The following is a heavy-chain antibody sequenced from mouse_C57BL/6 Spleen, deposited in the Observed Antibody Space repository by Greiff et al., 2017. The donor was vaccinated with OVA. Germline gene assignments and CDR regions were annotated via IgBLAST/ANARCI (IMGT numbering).Heavy chain of an antibody. V-gene: IGHV1-82*01. Sequence: QVQLKESGPELVKPGASVKISCKASGYAFSSSWMNWVKQRPGKGLEWIGRIYPGDGDTNYNGKFKGKATLTADKSSSTAYMQLSSLTSEESAVYFCARSDYGSRDWYFDVWGTGTTVTVSS. D-gene: IGHD1-1*01. CDR3: ARSDYGSRDWYFDV. J-gene: IGHJ1*03. CDR2: IYPGDGDT. CDR1: GYAFSSSW.